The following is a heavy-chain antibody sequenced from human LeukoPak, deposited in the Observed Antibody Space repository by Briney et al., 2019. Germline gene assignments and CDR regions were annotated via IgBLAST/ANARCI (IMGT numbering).Heavy chain of an antibody. V-gene: IGHV3-23*01. J-gene: IGHJ6*02. CDR2: ISGSGGST. D-gene: IGHD1-14*01. CDR1: GFTFSSYA. CDR3: ARSVGWGLTEGMDV. Sequence: PGGSLRLSCAASGFTFSSYAMSWVRQAPGKGLEWFSAISGSGGSTYYADSVKGRFTISRDNSKNTLYLQMNSLRAEDTAVYYCARSVGWGLTEGMDVWGQGTTVTVSS.